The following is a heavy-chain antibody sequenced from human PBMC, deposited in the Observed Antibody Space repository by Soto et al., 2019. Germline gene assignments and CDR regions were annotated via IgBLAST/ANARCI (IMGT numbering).Heavy chain of an antibody. J-gene: IGHJ4*02. CDR2: IYWDDDK. CDR3: AHRQSYYYDSSGYYPYFDY. D-gene: IGHD3-22*01. CDR1: GFSLNTRGVG. V-gene: IGHV2-5*02. Sequence: FRPTLVNPTLTLTLTCTFSGFSLNTRGVGMGWIRQPPGKDLEWLALIYWDDDKRYSPSLKSRLTITKDTSKNQVVLTMTNMDSVDTATYYCAHRQSYYYDSSGYYPYFDYWGQGTLVTVSS.